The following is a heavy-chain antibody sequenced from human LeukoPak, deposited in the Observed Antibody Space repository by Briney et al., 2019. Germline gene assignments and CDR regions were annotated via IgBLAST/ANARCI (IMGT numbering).Heavy chain of an antibody. V-gene: IGHV4-59*08. CDR3: ARGVSGYTVSFDY. CDR2: IYSSGST. D-gene: IGHD3-22*01. Sequence: PSETLSLTCTVSGGSITSYYWSWIRQPPGKGLEGIGYIYSSGSTKYNPSRKSGVTISVDTSKNQFSLQLSSVTAADTAVYYCARGVSGYTVSFDYWGQGTLVIVSS. J-gene: IGHJ4*02. CDR1: GGSITSYY.